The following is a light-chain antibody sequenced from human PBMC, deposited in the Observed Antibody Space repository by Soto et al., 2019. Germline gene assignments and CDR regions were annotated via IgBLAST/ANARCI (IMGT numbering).Light chain of an antibody. Sequence: QSVLTQPASVSGSPGQSITISCTGTNSDIGAYNYVSRYQQHPGKAPKLIIYAVNNRPSGVSDRFSGSKSGNTASLTISGLQAEDESDYYCSSYSKSAATLVVFGGGTKVTVL. CDR2: AVN. CDR3: SSYSKSAATLVV. CDR1: NSDIGAYNY. J-gene: IGLJ3*02. V-gene: IGLV2-14*01.